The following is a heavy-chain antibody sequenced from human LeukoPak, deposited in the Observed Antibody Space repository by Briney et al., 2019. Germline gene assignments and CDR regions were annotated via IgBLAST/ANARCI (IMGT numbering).Heavy chain of an antibody. Sequence: GGSLRLSCAASGFTFSIYSMNWVRQAPGKGLEWVSSSSTSSSYIYYADSVKGRFTISRDNAKNSLYLQMNSLRAEDTAVYYCARDPENVSGSHSHFDLWGRGTLVTVSS. V-gene: IGHV3-21*01. D-gene: IGHD1-26*01. CDR3: ARDPENVSGSHSHFDL. CDR1: GFTFSIYS. CDR2: SSTSSSYI. J-gene: IGHJ2*01.